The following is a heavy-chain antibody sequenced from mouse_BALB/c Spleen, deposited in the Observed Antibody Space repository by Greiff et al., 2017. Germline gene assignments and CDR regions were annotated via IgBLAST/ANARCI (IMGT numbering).Heavy chain of an antibody. J-gene: IGHJ3*01. D-gene: IGHD1-1*01. Sequence: EVKLMESGGGLVQPGGSLRLSCATSGFTFTDYYMSWVRQPPGKALEWLGFIRNKANGYTTEYSASVKGRFTISRDNSQSILYLQMNTLRAEDSATYYCARNYGSEGFAYWGQGTLVTVSA. CDR3: ARNYGSEGFAY. V-gene: IGHV7-3*02. CDR1: GFTFTDYY. CDR2: IRNKANGYTT.